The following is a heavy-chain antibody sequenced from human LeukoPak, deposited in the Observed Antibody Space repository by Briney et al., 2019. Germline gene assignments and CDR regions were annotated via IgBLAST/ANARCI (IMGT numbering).Heavy chain of an antibody. CDR2: IKQDGSEK. D-gene: IGHD5-18*01. J-gene: IGHJ3*01. V-gene: IGHV3-7*03. Sequence: PGGSLRLSCAASGFTFSSYWMSWVRQAPGKGLEWVANIKQDGSEKYYVDSVKGRFTISRDNAKNSVYLEMNSLRAEDTAVYFCARDRASLYGYDALDVWGQGTMVTVHS. CDR1: GFTFSSYW. CDR3: ARDRASLYGYDALDV.